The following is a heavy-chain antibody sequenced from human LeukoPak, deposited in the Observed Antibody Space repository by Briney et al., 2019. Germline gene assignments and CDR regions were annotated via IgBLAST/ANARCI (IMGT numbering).Heavy chain of an antibody. D-gene: IGHD4-11*01. CDR3: ARATVPPVDYYYYYMDV. Sequence: PGGSLRLSCAAAGFTFSSYSMNWVRQAPGKGLEWVSSISSSSSYIYYADSVKGRFTISRDNAKNSLYLQMNSLRDEDTAVYYCARATVPPVDYYYYYMDVWGKGTTVTVSS. J-gene: IGHJ6*03. CDR1: GFTFSSYS. CDR2: ISSSSSYI. V-gene: IGHV3-21*01.